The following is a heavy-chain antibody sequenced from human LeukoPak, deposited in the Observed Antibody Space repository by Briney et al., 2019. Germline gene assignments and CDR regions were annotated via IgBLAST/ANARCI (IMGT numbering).Heavy chain of an antibody. D-gene: IGHD3-9*01. CDR2: INPRGGWT. V-gene: IGHV1-46*01. CDR1: GYTFTSYY. CDR3: AREGGLLYFDWLPTNLDY. J-gene: IGHJ4*02. Sequence: AAVKVSCKASGYTFTSYYMHWVRQAPAQGLEWMGIINPRGGWTSYVQKFQGRVIMTRDTYRSIVYIELSGLRVKGRAVYYCAREGGLLYFDWLPTNLDYWGQGTLVTVSS.